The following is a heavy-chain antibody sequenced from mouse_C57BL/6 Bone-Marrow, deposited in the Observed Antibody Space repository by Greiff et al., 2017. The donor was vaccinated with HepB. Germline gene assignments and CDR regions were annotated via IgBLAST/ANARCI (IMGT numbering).Heavy chain of an antibody. V-gene: IGHV2-5*01. J-gene: IGHJ4*01. CDR1: GFSLTSYG. CDR3: AKKNPSVRATGDY. CDR2: VWRGGST. Sequence: QVQLKESGPGLVQPSQSLSITCTVSGFSLTSYGVHWVRQSPGKGLEWLGVVWRGGSTDYNAAFMSRLSITKDNSKSQVFFKMNSLQADDTAIYYWAKKNPSVRATGDYWGQGTPVTVSS. D-gene: IGHD1-1*01.